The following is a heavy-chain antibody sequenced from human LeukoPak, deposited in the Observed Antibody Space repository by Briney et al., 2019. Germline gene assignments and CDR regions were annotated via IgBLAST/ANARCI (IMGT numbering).Heavy chain of an antibody. CDR2: IYYSGST. V-gene: IGHV4-59*01. CDR1: GDSIRSYY. J-gene: IGHJ4*02. Sequence: SETLSLTRTVSGDSIRSYYWSWIRQPPGKGLEWIGYIYYSGSTNYNPSLKSRVTMSVDTSKNQFSLKLSSVTAADTAVYYCARAKYSGWPDFDYWGQGTLVTVSS. CDR3: ARAKYSGWPDFDY. D-gene: IGHD6-19*01.